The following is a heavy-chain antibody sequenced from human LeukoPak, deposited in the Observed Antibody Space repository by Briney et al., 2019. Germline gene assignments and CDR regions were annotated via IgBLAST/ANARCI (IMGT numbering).Heavy chain of an antibody. Sequence: SETLSLTCTVSGGSISSYYWSWIRQPPGKGLEWIGYIYYRGSTNYNPSLRSRVTISVDTSKNQFSLKLSSVTAADTAVYYCARGYRLARYCSSTSCSNNWFDPWGQGTLVTVSS. CDR2: IYYRGST. CDR3: ARGYRLARYCSSTSCSNNWFDP. D-gene: IGHD2-2*01. V-gene: IGHV4-59*01. CDR1: GGSISSYY. J-gene: IGHJ5*02.